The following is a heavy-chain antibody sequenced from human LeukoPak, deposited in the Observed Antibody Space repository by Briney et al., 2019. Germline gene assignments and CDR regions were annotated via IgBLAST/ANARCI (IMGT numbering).Heavy chain of an antibody. V-gene: IGHV1-18*01. CDR3: ARDPIVVVVAATGPFDY. CDR1: GYTFTSYG. Sequence: GASVKVSCKASGYTFTSYGISWVRQAPGQGLERMGWISAYNGNTNYAQKLQGRVTMTTDTSTSTAYMELRSLRSDDTAVYYCARDPIVVVVAATGPFDYWGQGTLVTVSS. J-gene: IGHJ4*02. D-gene: IGHD2-15*01. CDR2: ISAYNGNT.